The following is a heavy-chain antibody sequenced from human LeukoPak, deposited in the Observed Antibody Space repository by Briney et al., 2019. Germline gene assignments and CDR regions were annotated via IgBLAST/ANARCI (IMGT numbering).Heavy chain of an antibody. J-gene: IGHJ4*02. Sequence: GASVKVSCKASGYTFTSHGISWVRQAPGQGLEWMGWISAYNGNTNYAQKLQGRVTMTTDTSTSTAYMELRSLRSDDTAVYYCARVPAAVANEWRYFDYWGQGTLVTVSS. CDR2: ISAYNGNT. CDR3: ARVPAAVANEWRYFDY. D-gene: IGHD2-2*01. V-gene: IGHV1-18*01. CDR1: GYTFTSHG.